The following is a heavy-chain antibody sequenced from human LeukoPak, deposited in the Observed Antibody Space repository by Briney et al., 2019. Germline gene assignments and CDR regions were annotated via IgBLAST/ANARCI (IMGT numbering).Heavy chain of an antibody. D-gene: IGHD6-25*01. CDR3: ARERLSRAFDI. J-gene: IGHJ3*02. Sequence: SETLSLTCTVSGGSISSYYWSWIRQPPGKGLEWIGYIYYSGSTYYNPSLKSRVTISVDTSKNQFSLKLSSVTAADTAVYYCARERLSRAFDIWGQGTMVTVSS. CDR2: IYYSGST. CDR1: GGSISSYY. V-gene: IGHV4-30-4*08.